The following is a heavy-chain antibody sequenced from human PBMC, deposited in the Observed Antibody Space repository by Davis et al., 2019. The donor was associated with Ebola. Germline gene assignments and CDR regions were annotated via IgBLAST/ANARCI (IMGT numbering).Heavy chain of an antibody. CDR2: ISGSGGRT. CDR1: GFPFSNYV. D-gene: IGHD5-18*01. J-gene: IGHJ4*02. Sequence: GALKISCAASGFPFSNYVINWVRQTPGKGLEWVSGISGSGGRTYYSDSVKGRFTVSRDNFKNTLYLQMSSLRVEDTAVYYCAKDLLVDTPSNFDHWGQGTLVTVSS. CDR3: AKDLLVDTPSNFDH. V-gene: IGHV3-23*01.